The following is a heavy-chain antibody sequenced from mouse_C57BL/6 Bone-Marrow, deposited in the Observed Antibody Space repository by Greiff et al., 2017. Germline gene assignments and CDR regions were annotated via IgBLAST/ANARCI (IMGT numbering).Heavy chain of an antibody. J-gene: IGHJ4*01. D-gene: IGHD1-1*01. CDR3: AREGLLRAMDY. CDR2: ISDGGSYT. Sequence: EVNVVESGGGLVKPGESLKLSCAASGFTFSSYAMSWVRQTPEKRLEWVATISDGGSYTYYPDNVKGRFTISRDNAKNNLYLQMSHLKSEDTAMYYCAREGLLRAMDYWGQGTSVTVSS. V-gene: IGHV5-4*01. CDR1: GFTFSSYA.